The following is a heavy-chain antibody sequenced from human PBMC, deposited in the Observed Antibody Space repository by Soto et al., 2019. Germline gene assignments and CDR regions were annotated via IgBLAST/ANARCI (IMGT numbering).Heavy chain of an antibody. D-gene: IGHD6-6*01. CDR1: GGSISSGGYY. CDR2: IYYSGST. Sequence: SETLSLTCTVSGGSISSGGYYWSWIRQHPGKGLEWIGNIYYSGSTYYNPSLRSQIAISVDTSKNQFSLKLSSVTAADTAIYYCARVPAYSTSSVWFDPWGQGTLVTVS. J-gene: IGHJ5*02. CDR3: ARVPAYSTSSVWFDP. V-gene: IGHV4-31*01.